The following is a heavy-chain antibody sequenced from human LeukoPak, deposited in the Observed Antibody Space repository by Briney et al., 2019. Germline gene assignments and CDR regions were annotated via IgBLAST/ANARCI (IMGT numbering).Heavy chain of an antibody. CDR2: INPSGGST. CDR3: ARDHRTMIASNDAFDI. Sequence: ASVKVSCKASGYTFTNHYMHWVRQAPGQGLEWMGMINPSGGSTSFAQKFKGRLTMTRDTSTTTVYMELNSLRSDDTAVYYCARDHRTMIASNDAFDIWGQGTMVTVSS. V-gene: IGHV1-46*01. J-gene: IGHJ3*02. D-gene: IGHD3-22*01. CDR1: GYTFTNHY.